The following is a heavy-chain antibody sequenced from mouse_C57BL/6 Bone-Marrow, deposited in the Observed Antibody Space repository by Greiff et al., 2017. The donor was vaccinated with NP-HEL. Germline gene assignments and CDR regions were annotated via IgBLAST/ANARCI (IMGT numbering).Heavy chain of an antibody. J-gene: IGHJ3*01. CDR2: ISDGGSYT. CDR1: GFTFSSYA. D-gene: IGHD2-5*01. V-gene: IGHV5-4*01. Sequence: EVQGVESGGGLVKPGGSLKLSCAASGFTFSSYAMSWVRQTPEKRLEWVATISDGGSYTYYPDNVKGRFTISRDNAKNNLYLQMSHLKSEDTAMYYCARDNYSNYLAYWGQGTLVTVSA. CDR3: ARDNYSNYLAY.